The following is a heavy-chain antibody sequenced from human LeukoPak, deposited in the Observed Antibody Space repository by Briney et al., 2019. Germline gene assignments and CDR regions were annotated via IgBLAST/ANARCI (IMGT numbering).Heavy chain of an antibody. D-gene: IGHD6-19*01. Sequence: GEPLKIPCKAPGYSFTSYWIGWLRHLPGKGREWLGIIIPGDSDTTYSPSFEGQVSISTDKTISTAYLQWSSLTASDTAIYYCARRQWLGRGRYYYMDVWGKGTTVTVSS. V-gene: IGHV5-51*01. CDR1: GYSFTSYW. CDR2: IIPGDSDT. CDR3: ARRQWLGRGRYYYMDV. J-gene: IGHJ6*03.